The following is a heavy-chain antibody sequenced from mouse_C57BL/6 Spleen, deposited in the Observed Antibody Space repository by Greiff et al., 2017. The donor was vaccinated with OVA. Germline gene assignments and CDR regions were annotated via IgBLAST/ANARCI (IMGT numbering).Heavy chain of an antibody. V-gene: IGHV1-55*01. CDR3: AVYDYGGSWFAY. Sequence: QVQLQQSGAELVKPGASVKMSCKASGYTFTSYWITWVKQRPGQGLEWIGDIYPGSGSTNYNEKFKSKATLTVDTSSSTAYMQLSSLTSEDSAVYYCAVYDYGGSWFAYWGQGTLVTVSA. CDR1: GYTFTSYW. D-gene: IGHD2-4*01. CDR2: IYPGSGST. J-gene: IGHJ3*01.